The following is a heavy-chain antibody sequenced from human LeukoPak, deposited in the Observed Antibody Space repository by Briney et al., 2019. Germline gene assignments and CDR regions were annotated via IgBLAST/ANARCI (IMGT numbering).Heavy chain of an antibody. J-gene: IGHJ4*02. CDR1: GYTLTELS. V-gene: IGHV1-24*01. Sequence: ASVKVSCKVSGYTLTELSMHWVRQAPGKGLEWMGGFDPEGGEAIYAQKFQGRVTMTEDTSTDTAYMELSSLRSEDTAVYYCATRGIAVAGPGWDFDYWGQGTLVTVSS. CDR3: ATRGIAVAGPGWDFDY. D-gene: IGHD6-19*01. CDR2: FDPEGGEA.